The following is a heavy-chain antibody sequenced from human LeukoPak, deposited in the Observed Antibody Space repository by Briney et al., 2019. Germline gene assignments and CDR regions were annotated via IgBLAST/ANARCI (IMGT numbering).Heavy chain of an antibody. CDR3: ARDDIHHPFDP. Sequence: PSETLSLTCTVSGGSISSSGYYWGWIRQPPGKGLEWIGSIYHSGSTYYNPSLKSRVTISVDTSKNQFSLKLSSVTAADTAVYYCARDDIHHPFDPWGQGTLVTVSS. D-gene: IGHD1-14*01. CDR2: IYHSGST. J-gene: IGHJ5*02. CDR1: GGSISSSGYY. V-gene: IGHV4-39*07.